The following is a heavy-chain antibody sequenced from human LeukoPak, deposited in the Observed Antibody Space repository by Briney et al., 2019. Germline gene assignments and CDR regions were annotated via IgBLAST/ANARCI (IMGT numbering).Heavy chain of an antibody. J-gene: IGHJ4*02. Sequence: TLSLTCAVSGGSISSGGYYWGWIRQPPGKGLEWIGSIYYSGSTYYNPSLKSRVTISVDTSKNQFSLKLSSVTAADTAVYYCARTRYYYNSRSYGAPYYFDYWGQGTLVTVSS. D-gene: IGHD3-10*01. CDR3: ARTRYYYNSRSYGAPYYFDY. CDR2: IYYSGST. CDR1: GGSISSGGYY. V-gene: IGHV4-39*01.